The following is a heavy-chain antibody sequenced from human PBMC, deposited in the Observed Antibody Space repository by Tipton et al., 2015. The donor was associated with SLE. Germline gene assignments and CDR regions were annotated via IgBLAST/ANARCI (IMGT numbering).Heavy chain of an antibody. Sequence: TLSLTCTVSGGSISSGDYYWSWIRQPPGKGLEWIGYIYYSGSTYYNPSLKSRVTISVDTSKNQFSLKLSSVTAADTAVYYCVRDGIAAVYYFDYWGQGTLVTVSS. CDR2: IYYSGST. V-gene: IGHV4-30-4*01. J-gene: IGHJ4*02. D-gene: IGHD6-25*01. CDR1: GGSISSGDYY. CDR3: VRDGIAAVYYFDY.